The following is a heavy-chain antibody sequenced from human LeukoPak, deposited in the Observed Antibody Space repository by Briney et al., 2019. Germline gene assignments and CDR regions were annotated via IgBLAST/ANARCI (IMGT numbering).Heavy chain of an antibody. D-gene: IGHD3-10*01. CDR1: GFTFSMYG. CDR3: TKEGLPSGSSWSAWFDP. CDR2: IANDGKTT. Sequence: GGSLRLSCAASGFTFSMYGTHWVRQAPGKGLEWVAVIANDGKTTYYAGSVKGRFTISRDNSKNTLYLQMNSLRAEDTAVYYCTKEGLPSGSSWSAWFDPWGQRTLVTASS. J-gene: IGHJ5*02. V-gene: IGHV3-30*18.